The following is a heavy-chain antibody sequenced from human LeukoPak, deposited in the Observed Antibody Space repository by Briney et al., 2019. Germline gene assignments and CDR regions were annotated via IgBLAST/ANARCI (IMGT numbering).Heavy chain of an antibody. CDR2: INPNSGGT. Sequence: RASVKVSCKASGYTFTVYYMHWVRQAPGQGLEWMGWINPNSGGTNYAQKFQGRVTMTRDTSISTAYMELSRLRSDDTAVYYCAREPLLWFGELYATEPDYWGQGTLVTVSS. CDR3: AREPLLWFGELYATEPDY. J-gene: IGHJ4*02. V-gene: IGHV1-2*02. D-gene: IGHD3-10*01. CDR1: GYTFTVYY.